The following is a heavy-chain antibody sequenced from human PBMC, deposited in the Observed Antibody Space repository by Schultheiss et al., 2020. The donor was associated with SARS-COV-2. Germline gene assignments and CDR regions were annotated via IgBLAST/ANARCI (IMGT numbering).Heavy chain of an antibody. CDR1: GFTFSGSA. Sequence: GGSLRLSCAASGFTFSGSAMHWVRQAPGKGLEWVSYISSSGSTIYYADSVKGRFTISRDNAKNSLYLQMNSLRAEDTALYYCARALYSGSYESAWYYYGMDVWGQGTTVTVSS. CDR2: ISSSGSTI. D-gene: IGHD1-26*01. J-gene: IGHJ6*02. V-gene: IGHV3-48*04. CDR3: ARALYSGSYESAWYYYGMDV.